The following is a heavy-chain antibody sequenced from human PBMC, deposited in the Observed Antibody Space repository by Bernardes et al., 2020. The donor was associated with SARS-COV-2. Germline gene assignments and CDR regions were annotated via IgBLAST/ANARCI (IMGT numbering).Heavy chain of an antibody. Sequence: ASVKVSCKASGYTFTGYYMHWVRQAPGQGLEWMGWINPNSGGTNYAQKFQGWVTMTRDTSISTAYMELSRLRSDDTAVYYCARESPSMDGDYEYYFDYWGQGTLVTVSS. V-gene: IGHV1-2*04. CDR3: ARESPSMDGDYEYYFDY. CDR1: GYTFTGYY. J-gene: IGHJ4*02. D-gene: IGHD4-17*01. CDR2: INPNSGGT.